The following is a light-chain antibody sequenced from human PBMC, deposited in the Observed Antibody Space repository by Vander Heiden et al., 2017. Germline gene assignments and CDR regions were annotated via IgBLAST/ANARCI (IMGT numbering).Light chain of an antibody. CDR1: SSNIGSHF. CDR3: AAWDDTLSGL. V-gene: IGLV1-47*01. J-gene: IGLJ1*01. CDR2: RDN. Sequence: QSVLTPPPSASGTPGQRVTISCSGSSSNIGSHFVYWYQQLPGTAPKLLIYRDNQRPSGVPDRFSGSKSGTSASLAISGLRSEDAADYYCAAWDDTLSGLFGTGTKVTVL.